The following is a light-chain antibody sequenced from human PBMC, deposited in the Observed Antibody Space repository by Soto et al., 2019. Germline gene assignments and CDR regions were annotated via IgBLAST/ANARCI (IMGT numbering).Light chain of an antibody. J-gene: IGKJ4*01. Sequence: DVVMTQSPLSLPVTLGQPASISCRSSQSLVYSDGNTYLNWFQQRPGQSPRRLIYKVSNRDSGVPDRFSGSGSGTDFTLKISRVEAEDVGVYYCMQGTHWQWLTVGGGTKVEIE. CDR1: QSLVYSDGNTY. CDR3: MQGTHWQWLT. CDR2: KVS. V-gene: IGKV2-30*01.